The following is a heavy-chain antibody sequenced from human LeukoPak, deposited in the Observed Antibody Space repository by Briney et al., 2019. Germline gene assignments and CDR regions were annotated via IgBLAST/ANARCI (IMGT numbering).Heavy chain of an antibody. CDR3: AKETTGYLDL. CDR1: AFTFRPFV. J-gene: IGHJ2*01. V-gene: IGHV3-33*06. CDR2: IWHDGSNQ. Sequence: PGGSLRLSWAASAFTFRPFVMHWVPQTPGKGLEGVAVIWHDGSNQNYGGSVKGRFPISRDNAKNTLYLQMNTLSIEDRPVFYCAKETTGYLDLWLGGTLVTAS. D-gene: IGHD4-17*01.